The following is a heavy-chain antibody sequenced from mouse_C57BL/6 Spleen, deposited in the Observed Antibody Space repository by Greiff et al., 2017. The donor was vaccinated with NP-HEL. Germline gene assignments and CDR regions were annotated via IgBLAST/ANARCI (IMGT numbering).Heavy chain of an antibody. Sequence: QVQLQQSGPELVKPGASVKISCKASGYAFSSSWMNWVKQRPGKGLAWIGRIYPGDGDTNYNGKFKGKATLTADKSSSTAYMQLSSRTSEDSAVYVCANYYGSSYGGFAYWGQGTLVTVSA. CDR2: IYPGDGDT. J-gene: IGHJ3*01. V-gene: IGHV1-82*01. CDR1: GYAFSSSW. D-gene: IGHD1-1*01. CDR3: ANYYGSSYGGFAY.